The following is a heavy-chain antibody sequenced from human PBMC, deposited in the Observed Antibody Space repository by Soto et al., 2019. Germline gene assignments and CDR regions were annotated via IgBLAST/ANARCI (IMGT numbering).Heavy chain of an antibody. V-gene: IGHV3-30*03. Sequence: QVHLVESGGGVVQPGRSLRLSCAASGFPFTTYGMHWVREGPGKGLEWVAVISFDGSNTYYADSVKGRFTISRDNSKKTLYLQMNSLRSEDTALYYCVGGQYYFDYRGQGTLVTVSS. D-gene: IGHD3-10*01. CDR3: VGGQYYFDY. CDR2: ISFDGSNT. J-gene: IGHJ4*02. CDR1: GFPFTTYG.